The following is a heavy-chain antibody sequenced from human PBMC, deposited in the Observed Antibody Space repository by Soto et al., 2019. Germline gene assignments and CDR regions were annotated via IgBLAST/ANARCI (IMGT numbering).Heavy chain of an antibody. D-gene: IGHD6-13*01. Sequence: QVQLQQWGAGLLKPSETLSLTCAVYGGSFSGYYWGWIPQPPGKGLGWIGEINHSGSTNYNPSLKSRVTISVDTSKNQFSLNLSSVTAADTAVYYCAGGRGRQQLVMSYYYGMDVWGQGTTVTVSS. J-gene: IGHJ6*02. CDR1: GGSFSGYY. V-gene: IGHV4-34*01. CDR2: INHSGST. CDR3: AGGRGRQQLVMSYYYGMDV.